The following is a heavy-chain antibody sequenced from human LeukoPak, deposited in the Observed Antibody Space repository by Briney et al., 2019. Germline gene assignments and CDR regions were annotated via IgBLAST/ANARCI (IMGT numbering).Heavy chain of an antibody. Sequence: ASVKVSCKASGYTFTSYGISWVRQAPGQGLEWMGWISAYNGNTNYAQKFQGRVTMTRDTSTSTVYMELSSLRSEDTAMYYCARIPRRDSSGYFDYWGQGTLVTVSS. CDR1: GYTFTSYG. J-gene: IGHJ4*02. V-gene: IGHV1-18*01. CDR3: ARIPRRDSSGYFDY. D-gene: IGHD3-22*01. CDR2: ISAYNGNT.